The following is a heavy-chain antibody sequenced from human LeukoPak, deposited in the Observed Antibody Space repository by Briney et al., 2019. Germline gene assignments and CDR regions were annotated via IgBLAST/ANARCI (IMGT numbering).Heavy chain of an antibody. D-gene: IGHD3-22*01. CDR3: ARAGDYYYDSSDGWYFDL. CDR2: INPSGGGT. Sequence: ASVKVSCKASGYTFTSYYMHWVRQAPGQGLEWTGIINPSGGGTTYARKFQGRVTMTRDTSTSTVYMELSSLRSKDTAVYYCARAGDYYYDSSDGWYFDLWGRGTLVTVSS. CDR1: GYTFTSYY. J-gene: IGHJ2*01. V-gene: IGHV1-46*01.